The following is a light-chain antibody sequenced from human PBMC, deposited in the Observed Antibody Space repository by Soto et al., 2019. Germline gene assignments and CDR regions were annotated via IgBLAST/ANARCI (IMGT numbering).Light chain of an antibody. J-gene: IGKJ4*01. V-gene: IGKV3-15*01. CDR3: QQYNNWPRVT. CDR1: QSVSSN. Sequence: EIVMTQSPATLSVSPGERATLSCRASQSVSSNLAWYQQKPGQAPRLLIYGASTRATGIPARFSGSGSGTEFTLTISSLQSEDFAVYYCQQYNNWPRVTFGGGTKVETK. CDR2: GAS.